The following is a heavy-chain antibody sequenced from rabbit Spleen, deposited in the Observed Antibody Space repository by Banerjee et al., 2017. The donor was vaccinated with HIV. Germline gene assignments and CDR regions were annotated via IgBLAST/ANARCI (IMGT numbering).Heavy chain of an antibody. V-gene: IGHV1S40*01. CDR3: ARTYALIDDYYTL. CDR2: IYTDTSST. D-gene: IGHD8-1*01. Sequence: QSLEESGGDLVKPGASLTLTCTASGFSLSNNYVMCWVRQAPGKGLEWIGCIYTDTSSTWYANWAKGRFTISKTSSTTVTLQMTSLTAADTAAYFCARTYALIDDYYTLWGQGTLVTV. J-gene: IGHJ3*01. CDR1: GFSLSNNYV.